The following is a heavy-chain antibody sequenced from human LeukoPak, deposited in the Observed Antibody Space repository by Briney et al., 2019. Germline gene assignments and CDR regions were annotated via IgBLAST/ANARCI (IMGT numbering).Heavy chain of an antibody. J-gene: IGHJ6*02. CDR1: VGSISSGCYY. D-gene: IGHD3-22*01. V-gene: IGHV4-61*01. CDR2: IYYSGST. CDR3: ARDLVTYYYDSSPPGGLNYYYYGMDV. Sequence: SETLSLTCTVSVGSISSGCYYWSWIRQHPGKGLEWIGYIYYSGSTNYNPSLKSLVTISVDTSKNQFSLKLSSVTAADTAVYYCARDLVTYYYDSSPPGGLNYYYYGMDVWGQGTTVTVSS.